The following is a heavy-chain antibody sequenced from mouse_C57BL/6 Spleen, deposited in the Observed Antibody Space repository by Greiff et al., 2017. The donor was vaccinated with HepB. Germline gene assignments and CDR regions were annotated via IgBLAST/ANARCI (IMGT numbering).Heavy chain of an antibody. V-gene: IGHV1-64*01. CDR2: IHPNSGST. CDR1: GYTFTSYW. Sequence: VQLQQPGAELVKPGASVKLSCKASGYTFTSYWMHWVKQRPGQGLEWIGMIHPNSGSTNYNEKFKSKATLTVDKSSSTAYMQLSSLTSADSAVYYCTRGDYYGSSPYAMDYWGQGTSVTVSS. J-gene: IGHJ4*01. CDR3: TRGDYYGSSPYAMDY. D-gene: IGHD1-1*01.